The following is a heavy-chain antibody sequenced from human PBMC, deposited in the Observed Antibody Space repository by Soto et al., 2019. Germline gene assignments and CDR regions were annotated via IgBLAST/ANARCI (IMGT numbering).Heavy chain of an antibody. Sequence: WGSLRLSCEVSGFTFISYGMNFFRQAPYKRLEWVSTIGIGGDTYYADSVKGRFTISRDNSKNTLFLQMNSLRAEDTALYFCAKDGTTAGIHYYGMDVWGQGTTVTVSS. D-gene: IGHD2-2*02. CDR2: IGIGGDT. CDR1: GFTFISYG. V-gene: IGHV3-23*01. J-gene: IGHJ6*02. CDR3: AKDGTTAGIHYYGMDV.